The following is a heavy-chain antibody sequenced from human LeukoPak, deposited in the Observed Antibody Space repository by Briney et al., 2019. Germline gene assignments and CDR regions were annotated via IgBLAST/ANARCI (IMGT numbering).Heavy chain of an antibody. V-gene: IGHV3-30-3*01. D-gene: IGHD3-3*01. CDR1: GFTFSSYA. J-gene: IGHJ6*02. CDR3: ARNNHYDFWSGYYDYYYYGMDV. CDR2: ISYDGSNK. Sequence: AGGSLRLSCAASGFTFSSYAMHWVRQAPGKGLEWVAVISYDGSNKYYADSVKGRFTISRDNSKNTLYLQMNSLRAEDTAVYYCARNNHYDFWSGYYDYYYYGMDVWGQGTTVTVSS.